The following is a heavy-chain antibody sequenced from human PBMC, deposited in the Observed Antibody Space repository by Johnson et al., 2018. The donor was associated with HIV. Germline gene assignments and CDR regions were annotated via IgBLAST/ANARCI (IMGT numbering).Heavy chain of an antibody. Sequence: VQLVESGGGVVQPGRSLRLSCAASGFTFSSYAMHWVRQAPGKGLQWVANINQDGSEIYYVDSVKGRFSISRDNAKNSLYLQMNSLRAGDTALYYCAKNRDHSLGGTMVQGPPRDAFDIWGQGTMVTVSS. CDR2: INQDGSEI. CDR3: AKNRDHSLGGTMVQGPPRDAFDI. D-gene: IGHD3-10*01. V-gene: IGHV3-7*03. J-gene: IGHJ3*02. CDR1: GFTFSSYA.